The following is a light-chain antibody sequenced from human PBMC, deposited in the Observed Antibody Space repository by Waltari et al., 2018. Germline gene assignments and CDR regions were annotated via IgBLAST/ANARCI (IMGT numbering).Light chain of an antibody. CDR3: SSYTSTSTYV. CDR1: SIYFVGSTC. CDR2: DVN. V-gene: IGLV2-14*03. J-gene: IGLJ1*01. Sequence: QSALTHPTTVPGSPRQSITISCTGTSIYFVGSTCVSWYQHHPGKGPNLMIYDVNNRPSGVSNRFSGSKSGNTASLTISGLQAEDEADYYCSSYTSTSTYVFGGGTKVTVL.